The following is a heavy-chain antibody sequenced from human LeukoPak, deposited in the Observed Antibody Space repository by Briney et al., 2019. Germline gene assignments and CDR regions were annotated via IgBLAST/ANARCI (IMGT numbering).Heavy chain of an antibody. V-gene: IGHV6-1*01. CDR1: GDSVSSNSAA. D-gene: IGHD6-13*01. CDR3: ARSADGTLDY. Sequence: SQTLSLTCAISGDSVSSNSAAWNWIRQSPSRGLEWLGRTYYRSRLYNDYAVSVKSRITVHPDTSKNQFSLHLNSVTPDDTAVYYCARSADGTLDYWGQGTLVTVSS. J-gene: IGHJ4*02. CDR2: TYYRSRLYN.